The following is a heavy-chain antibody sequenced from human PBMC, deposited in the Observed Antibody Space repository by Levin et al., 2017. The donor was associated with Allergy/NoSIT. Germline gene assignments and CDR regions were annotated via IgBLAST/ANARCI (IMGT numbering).Heavy chain of an antibody. J-gene: IGHJ6*02. CDR3: ARSETMVRGDVYYGMDV. V-gene: IGHV6-1*01. Sequence: SQTLSLTCAISGDSVSSNSAAWNWIRQSPSRGLEWLGRTYYRSKWYNDYAVSVKSRITINPDTSKNQFSLQLNSVTPEDTAVYYCARSETMVRGDVYYGMDVWGQGTTVTVSS. CDR1: GDSVSSNSAA. D-gene: IGHD3-10*01. CDR2: TYYRSKWYN.